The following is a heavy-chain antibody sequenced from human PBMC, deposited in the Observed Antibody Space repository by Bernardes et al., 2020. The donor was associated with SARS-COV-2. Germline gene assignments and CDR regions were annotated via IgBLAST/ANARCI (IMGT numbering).Heavy chain of an antibody. CDR3: ARGGSCSGGTCYSPGDYFDS. CDR2: ISPNSGGT. J-gene: IGHJ4*02. Sequence: ASVKVSCKASGYTFTDSDIHWVRQAPGQGLEWMGWISPNSGGTTYAQKFQGRVTMTRDTSISTAYMELTSLISDDTAVYYCARGGSCSGGTCYSPGDYFDSWGQGTLVTVSS. D-gene: IGHD2-15*01. V-gene: IGHV1-2*02. CDR1: GYTFTDSD.